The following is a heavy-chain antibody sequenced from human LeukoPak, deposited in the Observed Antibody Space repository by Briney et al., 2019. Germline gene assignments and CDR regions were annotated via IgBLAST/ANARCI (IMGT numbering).Heavy chain of an antibody. D-gene: IGHD3-9*01. CDR1: GYTFTGYY. J-gene: IGHJ5*02. CDR3: AGGVLLRYFDWYPRGDWFDP. Sequence: ASVKVSCKTSGYTFTGYYMHWVRQAPGQGLEWMGWINPNSGGTNYAQKFQGRVTMTRDTSISTAYMELSRLRSDGTAVYYCAGGVLLRYFDWYPRGDWFDPWGQGTLVTVSS. CDR2: INPNSGGT. V-gene: IGHV1-2*02.